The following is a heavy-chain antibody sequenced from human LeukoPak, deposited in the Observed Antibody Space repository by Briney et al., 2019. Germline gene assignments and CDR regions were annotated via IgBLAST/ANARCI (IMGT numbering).Heavy chain of an antibody. J-gene: IGHJ4*02. Sequence: AGSLRLSCAASGFTFSSYAMSWIRQAPGKGLEWASAISGSGGSTYYADSVKGRFTIYRDNSKNTLDLQMNSLRAEDTAVYYCANPGSYDSSGYFLYYWGQGTLVTVSS. D-gene: IGHD3-22*01. CDR2: ISGSGGST. V-gene: IGHV3-23*01. CDR3: ANPGSYDSSGYFLYY. CDR1: GFTFSSYA.